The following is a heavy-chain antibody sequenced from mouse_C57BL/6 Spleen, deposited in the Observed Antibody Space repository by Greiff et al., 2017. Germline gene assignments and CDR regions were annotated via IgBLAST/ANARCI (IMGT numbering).Heavy chain of an antibody. CDR3: ARQSSYYYGSSYWYVDV. V-gene: IGHV14-2*01. CDR2: IDPEDGET. Sequence: DVKLQESGAELVKPGASVKLSCTASGFNIKDYYMHWVKQRTEQGLEWIGRIDPEDGETTYAPEFQGKATITADPSSNTAYLQLSSLTSEDTAVYYCARQSSYYYGSSYWYVDVWGTGTTVTVSS. J-gene: IGHJ1*03. D-gene: IGHD1-1*01. CDR1: GFNIKDYY.